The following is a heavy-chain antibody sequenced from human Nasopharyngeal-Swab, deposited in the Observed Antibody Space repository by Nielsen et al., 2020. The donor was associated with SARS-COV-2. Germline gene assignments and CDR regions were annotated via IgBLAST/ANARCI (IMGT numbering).Heavy chain of an antibody. J-gene: IGHJ4*02. Sequence: GGSLRLSCAASGFTFSSYSMNWVRQAPGKGLEWVSSLSSSSSYIYYADSVKGRFTISRDNAKNSLYLQMNSLRAEDTAVYYCARVYGSSGWYSRRYAFDYWGQGTLVTVSS. CDR3: ARVYGSSGWYSRRYAFDY. CDR1: GFTFSSYS. V-gene: IGHV3-21*01. CDR2: LSSSSSYI. D-gene: IGHD6-19*01.